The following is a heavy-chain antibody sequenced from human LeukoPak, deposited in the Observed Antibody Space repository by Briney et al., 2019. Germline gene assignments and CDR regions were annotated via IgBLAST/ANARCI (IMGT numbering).Heavy chain of an antibody. J-gene: IGHJ4*02. CDR1: GYTFTGYY. CDR2: INPNSGGT. D-gene: IGHD2-15*01. Sequence: ASVKVSCKASGYTFTGYYMHWVRQAPGQGLEWMGWINPNSGGTNYAQKFQGRVTMTRDTSISTAYMELSSLRSEDTAVYYCARRLPRYCSGGSCSLDYWGQGTLVTVSS. CDR3: ARRLPRYCSGGSCSLDY. V-gene: IGHV1-2*02.